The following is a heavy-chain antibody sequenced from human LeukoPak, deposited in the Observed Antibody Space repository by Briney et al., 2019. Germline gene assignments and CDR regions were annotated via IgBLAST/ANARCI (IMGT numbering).Heavy chain of an antibody. V-gene: IGHV1-18*01. CDR2: ISAYNGNT. CDR3: ARDQGGSKFGELSVADY. Sequence: ASVTVSCKASGYTFTSYGISWVRQAPGQGLEWMGWISAYNGNTNYAQKLQGRVTMTTDTSTSTAYMELRSLRSDDTAVYYCARDQGGSKFGELSVADYWGQGTLVTVSS. D-gene: IGHD3-10*02. CDR1: GYTFTSYG. J-gene: IGHJ4*02.